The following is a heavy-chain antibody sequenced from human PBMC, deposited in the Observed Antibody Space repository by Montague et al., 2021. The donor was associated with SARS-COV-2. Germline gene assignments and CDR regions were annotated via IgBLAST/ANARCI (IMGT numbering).Heavy chain of an antibody. CDR1: GGPFSGYY. CDR2: INHSGST. V-gene: IGHV4-34*01. J-gene: IGHJ6*02. CDR3: ARGGTYHYGMDV. Sequence: SETLSLTCAVYGGPFSGYYWSWIRQPPGKGLEWIGEINHSGSTNYNPSLKSRVTIFIDKSKNHFSLQLSSVTAADTAVYYCARGGTYHYGMDVWVQGTTVAVSS. D-gene: IGHD3-10*01.